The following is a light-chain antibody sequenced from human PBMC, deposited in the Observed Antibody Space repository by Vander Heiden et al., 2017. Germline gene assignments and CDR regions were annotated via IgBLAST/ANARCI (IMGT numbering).Light chain of an antibody. CDR2: EVS. CDR3: SSYTSSSTLYV. J-gene: IGLJ1*01. V-gene: IGLV2-14*01. CDR1: SSDVGGYNY. Sequence: GSSSDVGGYNYVSWYQQHPGKAPKLMIYEVSNRPSGVSNRFSGSKSGNTASLTISGLQAEDEADYYCSSYTSSSTLYVFGTGTKVTVL.